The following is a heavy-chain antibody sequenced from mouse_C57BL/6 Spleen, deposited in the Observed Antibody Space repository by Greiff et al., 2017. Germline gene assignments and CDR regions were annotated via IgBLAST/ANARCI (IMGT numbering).Heavy chain of an antibody. V-gene: IGHV1-80*01. CDR3: ARSGTGLFAY. D-gene: IGHD4-1*01. J-gene: IGHJ3*01. Sequence: QVQLQQSGAELVKPGASVKISCKASGYAFSSYWMHWVKQRPGKGLEWIGQIYPGDGDTNYTGKFKGKATLTADKSSSTAYMQLSSLTSEDSAVYFCARSGTGLFAYWGQGTLVTVSA. CDR2: IYPGDGDT. CDR1: GYAFSSYW.